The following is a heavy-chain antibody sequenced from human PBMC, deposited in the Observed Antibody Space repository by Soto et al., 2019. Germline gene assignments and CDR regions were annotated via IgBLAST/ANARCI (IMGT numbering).Heavy chain of an antibody. V-gene: IGHV3-74*01. Sequence: VQLVESGGGLVQPGGSLRLSCAASGFTFSSYWMHWVRQAPGKGLVWVSRINSDGSSTSYADSVKGRFTISRDNAKNTLYLQMNSLRAEDTAVYYCARIYDFWSGYYSLGYWGQGTLVTVSS. CDR1: GFTFSSYW. J-gene: IGHJ4*02. CDR2: INSDGSST. CDR3: ARIYDFWSGYYSLGY. D-gene: IGHD3-3*01.